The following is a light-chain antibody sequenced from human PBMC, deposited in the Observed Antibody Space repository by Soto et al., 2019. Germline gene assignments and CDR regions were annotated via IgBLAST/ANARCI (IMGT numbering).Light chain of an antibody. V-gene: IGLV1-47*01. CDR2: RNN. Sequence: QSVLTQPPSASGTPGQRVTISCSGSSSNIGSNYVYWHQQVPGTAPKLLIYRNNQRPSGVPDRFSGSKSGTSASLAISGLRSEDEADYYCATWDDSLSGVVFGGGTQLTVL. CDR3: ATWDDSLSGVV. J-gene: IGLJ2*01. CDR1: SSNIGSNY.